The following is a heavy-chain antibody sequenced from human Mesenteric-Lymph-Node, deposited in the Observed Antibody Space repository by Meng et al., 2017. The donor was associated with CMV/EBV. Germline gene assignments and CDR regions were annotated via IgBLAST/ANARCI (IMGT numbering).Heavy chain of an antibody. CDR2: TYYRSKWYN. J-gene: IGHJ2*01. Sequence: SETLSLTCAISGDSVSSNSAAWNWIRQSPSRGLEWLGRTYYRSKWYNDYAVSVNSRITINPDTSKNQFSLQLNSVTPEDTAVYYCARGGGYCSSTSCFSYWYFDLWGRGTLVTVSS. CDR1: GDSVSSNSAA. V-gene: IGHV6-1*01. D-gene: IGHD2-2*01. CDR3: ARGGGYCSSTSCFSYWYFDL.